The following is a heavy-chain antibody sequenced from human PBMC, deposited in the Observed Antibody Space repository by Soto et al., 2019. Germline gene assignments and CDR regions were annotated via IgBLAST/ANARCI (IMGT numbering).Heavy chain of an antibody. CDR3: ATGRGPHVPAALGGLFYFDY. V-gene: IGHV1-24*01. Sequence: GAPAKASCKDSGDTLTELSMHWVRQAPGKGHEWMGGFDPEDGETIYAQKFQGRVTMTEDTSTDTAYMELSSLRSEDTAVYYCATGRGPHVPAALGGLFYFDYWGQGTLVTVSS. CDR1: GDTLTELS. CDR2: FDPEDGET. J-gene: IGHJ4*02. D-gene: IGHD2-2*01.